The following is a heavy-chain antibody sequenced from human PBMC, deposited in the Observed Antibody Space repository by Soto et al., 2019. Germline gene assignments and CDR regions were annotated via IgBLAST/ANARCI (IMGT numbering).Heavy chain of an antibody. J-gene: IGHJ4*02. V-gene: IGHV4-30-2*01. CDR3: AAGGGLPRYY. Sequence: PSETLSLTCAVSGGSIGSGGDSWSWIRQPPGKGLEWIGYIYHSGSTYYNPSLKSRVTISVDRSKNQFSLKLSSVTAADTAVYYCAAGGGLPRYYWGQGTLVTVSS. D-gene: IGHD5-12*01. CDR1: GGSIGSGGDS. CDR2: IYHSGST.